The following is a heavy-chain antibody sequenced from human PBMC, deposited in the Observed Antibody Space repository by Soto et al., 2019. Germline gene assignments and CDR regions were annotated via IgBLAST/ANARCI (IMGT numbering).Heavy chain of an antibody. J-gene: IGHJ5*02. D-gene: IGHD6-6*01. V-gene: IGHV6-1*01. Sequence: SQTLSLTCVISGDSVSSNSAGWNWIRQSPSRGLEWLGRTYYRSKWYNDYAISLRGRITINPDTSKNQFSLQLNSVTPEDTAVYYCARGVAARRGDWLDPCGQGTLVTVSS. CDR2: TYYRSKWYN. CDR1: GDSVSSNSAG. CDR3: ARGVAARRGDWLDP.